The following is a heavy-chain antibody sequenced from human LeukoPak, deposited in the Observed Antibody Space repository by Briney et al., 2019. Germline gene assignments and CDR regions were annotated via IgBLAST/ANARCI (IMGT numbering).Heavy chain of an antibody. CDR2: IRYDGSNK. CDR1: GFTFSSYG. J-gene: IGHJ4*02. CDR3: ARGGESSGYYPIDY. D-gene: IGHD3-22*01. Sequence: PGGSLRLSCAASGFTFSSYGMHWVRQAPGKGLEWVAFIRYDGSNKYYADSVKGRFTISRDNAKNTLYLQMNSLRAEDTAVYYCARGGESSGYYPIDYWGQGTLVTVSS. V-gene: IGHV3-30*02.